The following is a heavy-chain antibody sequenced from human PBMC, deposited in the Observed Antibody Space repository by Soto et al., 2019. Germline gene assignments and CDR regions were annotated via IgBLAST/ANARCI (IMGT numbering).Heavy chain of an antibody. D-gene: IGHD2-15*01. CDR3: ARDSTTMVTGFDN. CDR1: GYIFAHYF. J-gene: IGHJ4*02. Sequence: ALVKVSCKASGYIFAHYFIHCVRHAPGQSREWTAIVDPTGSRTSHAHKFQGRVTLTRDASTGTVYLELNRLTSEDTALYYCARDSTTMVTGFDNWGRGTLVTVSS. V-gene: IGHV1-46*01. CDR2: VDPTGSRT.